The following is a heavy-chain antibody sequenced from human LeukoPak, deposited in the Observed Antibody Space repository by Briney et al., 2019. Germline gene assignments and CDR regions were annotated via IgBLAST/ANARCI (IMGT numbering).Heavy chain of an antibody. D-gene: IGHD4-17*01. CDR1: GFTYSGSA. CDR3: TRRDEVGYGDYKEADY. CDR2: IRSNANSYAT. J-gene: IGHJ4*02. Sequence: GGSLRLSCAASGFTYSGSAMHWVRQASGKGLEWVGRIRSNANSYATAYAASVKGRFTISRDDSKNTAYLQMNSLKTEDTAVYYCTRRDEVGYGDYKEADYWGQGTLVTVSS. V-gene: IGHV3-73*01.